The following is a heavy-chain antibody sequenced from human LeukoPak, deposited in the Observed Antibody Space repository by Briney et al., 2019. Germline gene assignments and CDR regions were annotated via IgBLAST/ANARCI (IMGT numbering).Heavy chain of an antibody. D-gene: IGHD4-23*01. CDR2: INHSGST. CDR1: GGSFSGYY. J-gene: IGHJ6*03. V-gene: IGHV4-34*01. Sequence: TETLSLTCAVYGGSFSGYYWSWIRQPPGKGLEWIGEINHSGSTNYNPSLKSRVTISVDTSKNQFSLKLSSVTAADTAVYYCARHGASVVTRRTYYYMDVWGKGTTVTISS. CDR3: ARHGASVVTRRTYYYMDV.